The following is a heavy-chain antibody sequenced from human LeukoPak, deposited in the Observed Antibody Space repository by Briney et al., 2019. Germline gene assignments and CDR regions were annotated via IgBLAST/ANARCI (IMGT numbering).Heavy chain of an antibody. CDR3: ARDPNDSSGYSSYFDY. V-gene: IGHV3-30-3*01. J-gene: IGHJ4*02. D-gene: IGHD3-22*01. CDR1: GFTFSSYA. Sequence: PGGSLRLSCAASGFTFSSYAIHWVRQAPGKGLEWVAAISYDGSHKYYADSVKGRFTISRDNSKNTLYLQMNSLRAEDTAIYYCARDPNDSSGYSSYFDYWGQGTLVTVSS. CDR2: ISYDGSHK.